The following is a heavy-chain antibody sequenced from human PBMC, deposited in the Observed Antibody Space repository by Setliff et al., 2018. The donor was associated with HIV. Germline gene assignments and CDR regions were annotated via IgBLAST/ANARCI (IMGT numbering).Heavy chain of an antibody. V-gene: IGHV1-2*06. Sequence: ASVKVSCKTSGYAFTDYSIHWVRQAPGQGLEWVGRINPDSRGANYAQTFQGRVTMTRDTSVSTAYMELSRLKSDDTAVFYCARGVKGIATTGKYYFDYWGQGTLVTVSS. CDR2: INPDSRGA. J-gene: IGHJ4*02. CDR3: ARGVKGIATTGKYYFDY. CDR1: GYAFTDYS. D-gene: IGHD6-13*01.